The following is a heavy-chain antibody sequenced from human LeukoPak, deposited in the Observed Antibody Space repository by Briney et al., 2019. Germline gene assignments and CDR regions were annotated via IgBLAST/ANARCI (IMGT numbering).Heavy chain of an antibody. D-gene: IGHD3-9*01. J-gene: IGHJ4*02. V-gene: IGHV3-48*03. CDR3: ARDTTYYDILTGSNYFDY. CDR2: ISSSGSTI. CDR1: GFTFSSYE. Sequence: SGGSLRLSCAAPGFTFSSYEMNWVRQAPGKGLEWVSYISSSGSTIYYADSVKGRFTISRDNAKNSLYLQMNSLRAEDTAVYYCARDTTYYDILTGSNYFDYWGQGTLVTVSS.